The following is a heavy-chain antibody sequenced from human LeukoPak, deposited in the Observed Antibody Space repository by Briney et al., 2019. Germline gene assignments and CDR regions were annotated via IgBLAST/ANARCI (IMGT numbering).Heavy chain of an antibody. D-gene: IGHD2-21*02. CDR2: VYYSGST. CDR1: GGSISSSTYF. V-gene: IGHV4-39*01. J-gene: IGHJ5*02. Sequence: SETLSLTCTVSGGSISSSTYFWGWIRQPPGKGLEWIGSVYYSGSTYHNPPLKSRVTISVHTSKNQFSMKLSSVTAADTAVYYCARGGQPLLGNWFDPWGRGTLVTVSS. CDR3: ARGGQPLLGNWFDP.